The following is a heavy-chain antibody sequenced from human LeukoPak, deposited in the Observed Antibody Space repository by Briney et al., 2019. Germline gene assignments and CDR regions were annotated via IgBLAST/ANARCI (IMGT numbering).Heavy chain of an antibody. CDR3: ARKYCSSTSCHSPFDF. V-gene: IGHV3-30-3*01. D-gene: IGHD2-2*02. J-gene: IGHJ4*02. CDR1: GFTFSNYA. Sequence: GGSLRLSCAASGFTFSNYAMHWVRQAPGKGLEWVAVISYDGSNKYYADSVKGRFTISRDNSKNSLYLQMTSLRAGDTAVYYCARKYCSSTSCHSPFDFWGQGTLVTVSS. CDR2: ISYDGSNK.